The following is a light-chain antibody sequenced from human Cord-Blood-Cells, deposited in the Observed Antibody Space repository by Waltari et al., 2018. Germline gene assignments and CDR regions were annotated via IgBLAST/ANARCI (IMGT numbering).Light chain of an antibody. CDR2: DVS. J-gene: IGLJ3*02. Sequence: QSALTQPRSVSGSPGQSVTISCTGTSSDVGGYNYFSWYQQHPGNAPKLISYDVSKRPSGVPDRFSGSTSGNAASLTIAGLQAEDEADYYCCSYAGSYTWVFGGGTKLTVL. CDR1: SSDVGGYNY. CDR3: CSYAGSYTWV. V-gene: IGLV2-11*01.